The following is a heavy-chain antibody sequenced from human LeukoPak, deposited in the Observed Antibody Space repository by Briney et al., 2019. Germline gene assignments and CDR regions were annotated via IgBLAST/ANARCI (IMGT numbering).Heavy chain of an antibody. D-gene: IGHD2-15*01. CDR3: AKDTSAWWYHRAYMNV. CDR1: GFTFSDYA. V-gene: IGHV3-23*01. Sequence: GGSLRLSCAASGFTFSDYAMSWVRQAPGGGLEWVSAISGSGDKTFHADSVKGRFTTSRDNSKDTLSLQMSSLRVEDSAVYFCAKDTSAWWYHRAYMNVWGTGTTVTVSS. CDR2: ISGSGDKT. J-gene: IGHJ6*03.